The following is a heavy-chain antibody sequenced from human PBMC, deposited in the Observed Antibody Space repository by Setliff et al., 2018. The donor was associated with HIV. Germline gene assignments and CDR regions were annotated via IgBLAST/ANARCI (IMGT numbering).Heavy chain of an antibody. Sequence: ASVKVSCKVSGYTFPDYYMQWVRQAPGKGLEWMGLIDPDRGDTVYAEKFQGRVTITADRSIDIAYMKLTSLRSEDTAMYFCAWGTRRPIDSWGQGTLVTVSS. CDR2: IDPDRGDT. CDR3: AWGTRRPIDS. V-gene: IGHV1-69-2*01. CDR1: GYTFPDYY. J-gene: IGHJ4*02. D-gene: IGHD3-16*01.